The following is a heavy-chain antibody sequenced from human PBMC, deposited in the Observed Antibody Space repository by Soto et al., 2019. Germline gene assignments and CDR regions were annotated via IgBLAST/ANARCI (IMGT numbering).Heavy chain of an antibody. J-gene: IGHJ4*02. CDR1: GFSLSTTRVG. Sequence: QITLKESGPTLVKPTQTLTLTCTFSGFSLSTTRVGMGWIRQPPGEALEWLALLYWDDDKLYSPSLKRRLTITKDTSKNQVVLTLTNMDPVDTATYYCAHSKTSGMRYYFDYWGQGTLVTVSS. CDR3: AHSKTSGMRYYFDY. CDR2: LYWDDDK. V-gene: IGHV2-5*02.